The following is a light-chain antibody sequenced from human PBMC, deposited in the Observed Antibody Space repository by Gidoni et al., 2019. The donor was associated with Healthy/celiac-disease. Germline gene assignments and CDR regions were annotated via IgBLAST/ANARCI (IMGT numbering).Light chain of an antibody. CDR2: LNGDGSH. Sequence: QLVATQPPSASASLGASVTLTCTLTSGHSRYTIAWHQQRPGQGPRFIMKLNGDGSHNKGDGVPDRFSGFSSGAERYLTISNLQSEDEADYYCQTWGTGIKVFGGGTKLTGL. J-gene: IGLJ2*01. CDR3: QTWGTGIKV. CDR1: SGHSRYT. V-gene: IGLV4-69*02.